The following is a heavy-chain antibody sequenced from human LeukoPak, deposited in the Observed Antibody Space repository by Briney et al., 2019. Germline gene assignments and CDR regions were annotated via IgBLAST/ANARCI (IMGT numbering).Heavy chain of an antibody. Sequence: GGSLRLSCAASGFTVSSNYMSWVRKAPGKGLEWVSIIYSGGSTYYADSLKGRFTISRDNSKNTLYLQMNSLRAEDTAVYYCASWVYHAHFDCWGQGTLVTVSS. CDR1: GFTVSSNY. D-gene: IGHD1-14*01. CDR2: IYSGGST. CDR3: ASWVYHAHFDC. J-gene: IGHJ4*02. V-gene: IGHV3-66*01.